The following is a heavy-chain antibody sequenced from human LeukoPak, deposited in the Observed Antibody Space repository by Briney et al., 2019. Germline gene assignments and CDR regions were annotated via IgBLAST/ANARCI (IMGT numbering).Heavy chain of an antibody. CDR2: IKQDGSKK. D-gene: IGHD2-15*01. CDR3: ARDPGYCSGGSCYSGY. CDR1: GFTFSSYW. V-gene: IGHV3-7*01. J-gene: IGHJ4*02. Sequence: GGSLRLSCAASGFTFSSYWMSWVRQAPGKGLEWVANIKQDGSKKYYVDSVEGRFTISRDNAKNSLYLQMNSLRAEDTAVYYCARDPGYCSGGSCYSGYWGQGTLVTVSS.